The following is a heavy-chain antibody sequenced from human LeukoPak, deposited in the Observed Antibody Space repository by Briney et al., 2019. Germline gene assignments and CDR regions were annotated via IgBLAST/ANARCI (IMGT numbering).Heavy chain of an antibody. CDR2: ISAYNGNT. Sequence: ASVKVSCKASGGTFSSYAISWVRQAPGQGLEWMGWISAYNGNTNYAQKLQGRVTMTTDTSTSTAYMELRSLRSDDTAVYYCARGGSNYHYMDVWGKGTTVTVSS. D-gene: IGHD4-11*01. J-gene: IGHJ6*03. CDR3: ARGGSNYHYMDV. V-gene: IGHV1-18*01. CDR1: GGTFSSYA.